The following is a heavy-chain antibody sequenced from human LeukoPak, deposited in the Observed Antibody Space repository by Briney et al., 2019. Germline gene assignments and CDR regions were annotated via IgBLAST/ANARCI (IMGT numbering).Heavy chain of an antibody. Sequence: PSETLSLTCAVYGGSFSGYYWSWIRQPPGKGLEWIGEINHSGSTNYNPSLKSRVTISVDTSKNQFSLKLSSVTAADTAVYYCARVDKYLRGHFDYWGQGTLVTVSS. V-gene: IGHV4-34*01. D-gene: IGHD3-16*01. CDR2: INHSGST. CDR3: ARVDKYLRGHFDY. J-gene: IGHJ4*02. CDR1: GGSFSGYY.